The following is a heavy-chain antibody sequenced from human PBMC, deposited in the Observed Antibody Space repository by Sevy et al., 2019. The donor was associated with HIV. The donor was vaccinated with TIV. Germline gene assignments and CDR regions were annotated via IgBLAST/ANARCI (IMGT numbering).Heavy chain of an antibody. CDR1: GVSISSGFYS. Sequence: SETLSLTCAVSGVSISSGFYSWSWIRQPPGKGLEWIAYIYHSGSTYYNPSLKSRVTISVDRSKNQFSLKLSSVTAADTAVYYCARGDYSSSFFDYWGQGTLVTVSS. CDR3: ARGDYSSSFFDY. V-gene: IGHV4-30-2*01. CDR2: IYHSGST. J-gene: IGHJ4*02. D-gene: IGHD6-6*01.